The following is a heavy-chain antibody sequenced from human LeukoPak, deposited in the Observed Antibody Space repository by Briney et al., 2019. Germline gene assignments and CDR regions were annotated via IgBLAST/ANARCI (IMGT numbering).Heavy chain of an antibody. CDR1: GGSISSSSYY. CDR2: IYYSGST. Sequence: SETLSLTCTVSGGSISSSSYYWGWIRQPPGTGLEWIGSIYYSGSTYYNPSLKSRVTISVDTSKNQFSLKLSSVTAADTAAHYCARVGSSADYFDYWGQGTMVTVSS. D-gene: IGHD6-13*01. V-gene: IGHV4-39*07. CDR3: ARVGSSADYFDY. J-gene: IGHJ4*02.